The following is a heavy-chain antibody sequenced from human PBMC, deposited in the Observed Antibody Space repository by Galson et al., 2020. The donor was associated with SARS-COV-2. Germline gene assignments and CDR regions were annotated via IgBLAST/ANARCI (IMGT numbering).Heavy chain of an antibody. Sequence: SETLKLTCTVSGGPISRGGYYWKWIRQHPGKGLEWIGYIYYSGSTYYNPSLKSLVTISVDTSKNQFSLKLSSVTAADTAVYYCARARAEMTTVDAFDIWGQGTMVTVSS. V-gene: IGHV4-31*01. D-gene: IGHD4-4*01. CDR2: IYYSGST. CDR1: GGPISRGGYY. CDR3: ARARAEMTTVDAFDI. J-gene: IGHJ3*02.